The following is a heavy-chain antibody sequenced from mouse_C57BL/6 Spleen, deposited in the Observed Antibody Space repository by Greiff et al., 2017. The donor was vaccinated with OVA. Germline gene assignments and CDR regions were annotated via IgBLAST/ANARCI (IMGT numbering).Heavy chain of an antibody. CDR2: IHPNSGST. CDR3: AVTTVVGPFGY. D-gene: IGHD1-1*01. J-gene: IGHJ2*01. Sequence: QVQLQQPGAELVKPGASVKLSCKASGYTFTSYWMHWVKQRPGQGLEWIGMIHPNSGSTNYNEKFKSKATLTVAKSSSTAYMQLSSLTSEDSAVYYCAVTTVVGPFGYWGQGTTLTVSS. CDR1: GYTFTSYW. V-gene: IGHV1-64*01.